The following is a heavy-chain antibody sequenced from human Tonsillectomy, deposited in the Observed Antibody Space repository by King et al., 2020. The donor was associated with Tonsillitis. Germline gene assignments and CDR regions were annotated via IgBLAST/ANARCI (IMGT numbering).Heavy chain of an antibody. J-gene: IGHJ6*02. D-gene: IGHD3-10*01. V-gene: IGHV3-53*01. CDR3: AKSQNSYGSGSLNSYYGMDV. Sequence: VQLVESGGGLIQPGGSLRLSCAASGFTVSGNYMSWVRQAPGKGLEWVSVIYSGGSTYYADSVKGRFTISRDTSKTTLYLQMNSLRAEDTAVYYCAKSQNSYGSGSLNSYYGMDVWGQGTTVTVSS. CDR1: GFTVSGNY. CDR2: IYSGGST.